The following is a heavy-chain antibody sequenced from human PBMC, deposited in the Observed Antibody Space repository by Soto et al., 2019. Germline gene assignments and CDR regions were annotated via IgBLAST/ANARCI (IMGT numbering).Heavy chain of an antibody. CDR1: GFTFSSCG. V-gene: IGHV3-30*18. CDR3: AKDGLRVSSLAYYMDV. D-gene: IGHD2-8*01. Sequence: GGSLRLSCAASGFTFSSCGMHWVRQAPGKGLEWVAVISYDGSNKYYADSVKGRFTISRDNSKNTLYLQMNSLRAEDTAVYYCAKDGLRVSSLAYYMDVWGKGTTVTVSS. CDR2: ISYDGSNK. J-gene: IGHJ6*03.